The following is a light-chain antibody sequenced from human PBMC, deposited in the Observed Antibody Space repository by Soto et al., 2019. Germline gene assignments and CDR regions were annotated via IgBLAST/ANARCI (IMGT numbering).Light chain of an antibody. CDR1: HSFSSSY. CDR3: HQRYNWPRVT. V-gene: IGKV3D-20*02. Sequence: EIVLTQSPATLSLSPGERATLSCSASHSFSSSYLAWYQQKPGQPPRLLIYDVSNRATGIPARFSGSGPGTDFTLTITSLEPEDFAVYFCHQRYNWPRVTFGQGTRLEIK. J-gene: IGKJ5*01. CDR2: DVS.